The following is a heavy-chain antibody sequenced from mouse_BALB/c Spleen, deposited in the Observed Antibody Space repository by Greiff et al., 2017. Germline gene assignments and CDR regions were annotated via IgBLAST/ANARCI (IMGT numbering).Heavy chain of an antibody. CDR1: GYAFTNYL. V-gene: IGHV1-54*01. CDR2: INPGSGGT. CDR3: ARSGDTPYAMDY. Sequence: VQLQQSGAELVRPGTSVKVSCKASGYAFTNYLIEWVKQRPGQGLEWIGVINPGSGGTNYNEKFKGKATLTADKSSSTAYMQLSSLTSDDSAVYFCARSGDTPYAMDYWGQGTSVTVSA. J-gene: IGHJ4*01. D-gene: IGHD3-1*01.